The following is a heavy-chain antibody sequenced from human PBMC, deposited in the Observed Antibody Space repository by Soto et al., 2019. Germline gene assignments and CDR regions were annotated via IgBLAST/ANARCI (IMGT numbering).Heavy chain of an antibody. Sequence: GASVKVSCKASGGTFSSYAISWVRQAPGQGLEWMGGIIPIFGTANYAQKFQGRVTITADESTSTAYMELSSLRSEDTAVYYCGIGSTVRPAGYYYYYGMDVWGQGTTVTVSS. D-gene: IGHD4-4*01. CDR3: GIGSTVRPAGYYYYYGMDV. CDR2: IIPIFGTA. CDR1: GGTFSSYA. V-gene: IGHV1-69*13. J-gene: IGHJ6*02.